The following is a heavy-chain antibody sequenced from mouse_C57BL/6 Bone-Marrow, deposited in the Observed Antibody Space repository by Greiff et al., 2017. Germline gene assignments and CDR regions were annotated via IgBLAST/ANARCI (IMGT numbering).Heavy chain of an antibody. CDR1: GYTFTSYW. D-gene: IGHD1-1*01. J-gene: IGHJ1*03. V-gene: IGHV1-55*01. CDR3: ARDYYGSSYEWYFDV. CDR2: IYPGSGST. Sequence: QVQLQQPGAELVKPGASVKMSCKASGYTFTSYWITWVKQRPGQGLEWIGDIYPGSGSTNYNEKFKSKATLTVDTSSSTAYMQLSSLTSEDSAVYDCARDYYGSSYEWYFDVWGTGTTVTVSS.